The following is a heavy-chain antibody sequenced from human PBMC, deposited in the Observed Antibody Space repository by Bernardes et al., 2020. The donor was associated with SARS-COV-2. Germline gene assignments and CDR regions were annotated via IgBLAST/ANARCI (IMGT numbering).Heavy chain of an antibody. V-gene: IGHV3-33*01. D-gene: IGHD3-10*01. CDR3: ARDRITMVRGVILYYYGMDV. Sequence: GGSLRLSCAASGFTFSSYGMHWVRQAPGKGLEWVAVIWYDGSNKYYADSVKGRFTISRDNSKNTLYLQMNSLRAEDTAVYYCARDRITMVRGVILYYYGMDVWGQGTTVTVSS. CDR2: IWYDGSNK. J-gene: IGHJ6*02. CDR1: GFTFSSYG.